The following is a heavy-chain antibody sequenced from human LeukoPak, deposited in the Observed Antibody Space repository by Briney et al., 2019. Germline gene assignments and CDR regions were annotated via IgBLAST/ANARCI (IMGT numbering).Heavy chain of an antibody. D-gene: IGHD1-1*01. Sequence: QSGGSLRLSCAASGFTFSSYAMSWVRQAPGKGLEYVSVISGSGGSTHYRDSVKGRFTISRDNSKNTLYLQMNSLRVEDTAVYYRAKDGTTTITFDYWGQGTLVTVSS. J-gene: IGHJ4*02. CDR3: AKDGTTTITFDY. CDR2: ISGSGGST. CDR1: GFTFSSYA. V-gene: IGHV3-23*01.